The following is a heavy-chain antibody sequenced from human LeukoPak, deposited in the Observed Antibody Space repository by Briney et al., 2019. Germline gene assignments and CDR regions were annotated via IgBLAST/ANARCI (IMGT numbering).Heavy chain of an antibody. Sequence: ASVKVSCKASGYTFTSYGISWVRQAPGQGLEWMGWISAYNGNTNYAQKLQGRVTMTTDTSTSTAYMELRSLRSGDTAVYYCARASVSTLVYYYYMDVWGKGTTVTVSS. CDR2: ISAYNGNT. V-gene: IGHV1-18*01. CDR1: GYTFTSYG. CDR3: ARASVSTLVYYYYMDV. D-gene: IGHD2-2*01. J-gene: IGHJ6*03.